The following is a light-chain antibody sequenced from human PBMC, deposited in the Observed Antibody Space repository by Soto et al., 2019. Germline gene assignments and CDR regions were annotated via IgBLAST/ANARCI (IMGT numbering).Light chain of an antibody. CDR1: QTISTW. CDR3: QQYTNTNNPWM. V-gene: IGKV1-5*01. Sequence: DIQVTQSPPTLSASVGDRVTISCRARQTISTWMAWYQQKPGKAPKLLVDDASTLQSGVASRFSGSGSGTEFTLIISGLQPDDSATYYCQQYTNTNNPWMFGQGTKVDIK. CDR2: DAS. J-gene: IGKJ1*01.